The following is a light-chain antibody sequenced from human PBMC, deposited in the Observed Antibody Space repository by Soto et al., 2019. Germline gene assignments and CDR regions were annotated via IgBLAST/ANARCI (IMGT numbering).Light chain of an antibody. CDR3: SSYTSSSSVI. J-gene: IGLJ2*01. Sequence: QSVLTQPASVTGSPGQSITISCTGTSSEVGGYNYVSWYQQHPGKAPKLMIYDVSNRPSGVSNRFSGSKSGNTAYLTISGLQAEDEADYYCSSYTSSSSVIFGGGTKLTVL. CDR2: DVS. CDR1: SSEVGGYNY. V-gene: IGLV2-14*01.